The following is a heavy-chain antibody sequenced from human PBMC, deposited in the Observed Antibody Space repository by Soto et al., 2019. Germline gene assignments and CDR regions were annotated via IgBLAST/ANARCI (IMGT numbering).Heavy chain of an antibody. Sequence: ASVKVSCKPSGYTFTSSDITWVRQAPGQGLEWMGWISPYNGQTNYSQILQGRVTMTTDTLTSSAYMELRSLTSDDTAVYYCVRSNYDFWSGYGYFDFWGRGTLVTVSS. CDR3: VRSNYDFWSGYGYFDF. D-gene: IGHD3-3*01. CDR1: GYTFTSSD. J-gene: IGHJ2*01. V-gene: IGHV1-18*04. CDR2: ISPYNGQT.